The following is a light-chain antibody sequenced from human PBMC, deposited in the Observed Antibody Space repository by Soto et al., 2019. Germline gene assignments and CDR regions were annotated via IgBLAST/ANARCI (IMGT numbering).Light chain of an antibody. CDR3: QQRTNWRLT. J-gene: IGKJ5*01. CDR2: GAS. V-gene: IGKV3D-20*02. CDR1: QSVSSSY. Sequence: EIVLTQSACTLSLSPGERATLSCRASQSVSSSYLAWYQQKPGQAPRLLIYGASSRATGIPDRFSGSGSGTDFTLTISSLEPEDFGVYYCQQRTNWRLTFGGGTRLETK.